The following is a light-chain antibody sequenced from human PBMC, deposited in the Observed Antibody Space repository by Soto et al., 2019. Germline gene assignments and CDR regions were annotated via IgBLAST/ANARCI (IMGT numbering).Light chain of an antibody. CDR1: QNIDTK. CDR3: QQYKEWRT. J-gene: IGKJ1*01. Sequence: IVMVQSPATLSVSPGESVILSCRASQNIDTKLAWYRQRPGHAPRLLIYSASIRATGIPARFSGSGSGTEFTLTISGLQSEDFAVYYCQQYKEWRTFGQGTNVDI. CDR2: SAS. V-gene: IGKV3-15*01.